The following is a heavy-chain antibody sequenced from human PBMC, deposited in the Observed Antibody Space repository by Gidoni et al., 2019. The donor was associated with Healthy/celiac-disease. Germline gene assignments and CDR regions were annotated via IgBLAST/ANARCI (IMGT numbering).Heavy chain of an antibody. V-gene: IGHV3-33*01. CDR1: GFTFSSYG. CDR2: IWYDGSNK. CDR3: ARAPGSWPLGWFDP. Sequence: QVQLVESGGGVVQPGRYLRLSCAVSGFTFSSYGMHWVRQAPGKGLGWVAVIWYDGSNKYYADSVKGRFTISRDNSKNTLYLQMNSLRAEDTAVYYCARAPGSWPLGWFDPWGQGTLVTVSS. J-gene: IGHJ5*02. D-gene: IGHD6-13*01.